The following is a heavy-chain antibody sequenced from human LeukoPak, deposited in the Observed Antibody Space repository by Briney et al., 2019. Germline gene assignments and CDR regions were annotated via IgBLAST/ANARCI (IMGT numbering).Heavy chain of an antibody. CDR1: GLTFNTYS. V-gene: IGHV3-21*06. CDR2: IDRSGGYM. J-gene: IGHJ4*02. Sequence: GGSLRHSCEASGLTFNTYSRNWARQAPGKGLEWVSSIDRSGGYMFYADPVKGRFIISRDNAKDSLYLQMNSLRVEDTAVYYCLRGDRRDYWGQGTLVTVSS. CDR3: LRGDRRDY.